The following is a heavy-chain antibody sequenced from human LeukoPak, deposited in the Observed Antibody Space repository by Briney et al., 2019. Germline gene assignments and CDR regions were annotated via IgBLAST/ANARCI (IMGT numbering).Heavy chain of an antibody. J-gene: IGHJ5*02. Sequence: SETLSLTCAVYGGSFSGYYWSWIRQPPGKGLEWIGEINHSGSTNYNPSLKSRVTISVDTSKNQFSLKLSSVTAADTAVYYCARRRHSGSWGQGTLVTVSS. CDR3: ARRRHSGS. CDR1: GGSFSGYY. V-gene: IGHV4-34*01. CDR2: INHSGST. D-gene: IGHD5-12*01.